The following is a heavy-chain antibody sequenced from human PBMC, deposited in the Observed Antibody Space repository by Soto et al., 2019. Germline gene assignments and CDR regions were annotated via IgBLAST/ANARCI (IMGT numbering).Heavy chain of an antibody. J-gene: IGHJ6*02. V-gene: IGHV4-39*01. CDR2: IYYSGST. CDR1: GGSISSSSYY. Sequence: SETLSLTCTVSGGSISSSSYYWGWIRQPPGKGLERIGSIYYSGSTYYNPSLKSRVTISVDTSKNQFSLKLSSVTAADTAVYYCARQRITLFGVVINYYYYYGMDVWGQGTTVTVSS. CDR3: ARQRITLFGVVINYYYYYGMDV. D-gene: IGHD3-3*01.